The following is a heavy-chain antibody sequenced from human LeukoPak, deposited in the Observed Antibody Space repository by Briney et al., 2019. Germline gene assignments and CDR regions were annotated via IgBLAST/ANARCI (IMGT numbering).Heavy chain of an antibody. D-gene: IGHD2-2*01. CDR3: ARGDCSATSCYYFDY. J-gene: IGHJ4*02. Sequence: GGSLRLSCAASGFSFSGHYMSWIRQAPGKGLELVSYISSTITTIYYADSVKGRFTISRDNAKNSLYLQMSSLRAEDTAVYYCARGDCSATSCYYFDYWGQGTLVTVSS. CDR2: ISSTITTI. V-gene: IGHV3-11*04. CDR1: GFSFSGHY.